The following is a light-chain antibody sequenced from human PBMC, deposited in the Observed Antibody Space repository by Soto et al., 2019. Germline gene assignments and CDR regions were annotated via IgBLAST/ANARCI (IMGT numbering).Light chain of an antibody. CDR2: ELS. J-gene: IGLJ1*01. Sequence: QSVLTQPASVSGSPGQSITISCTGTSSDVGGYNHVSWYQQYPGKAPKVIIYELSNRPSGISNRFSGSKSGNRASLTISGLQAEDEADYYCSSYTSSSTLLYVFGTGTKVTVL. V-gene: IGLV2-14*01. CDR1: SSDVGGYNH. CDR3: SSYTSSSTLLYV.